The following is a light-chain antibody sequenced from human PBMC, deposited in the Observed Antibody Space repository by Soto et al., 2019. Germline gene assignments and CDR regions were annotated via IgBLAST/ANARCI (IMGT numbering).Light chain of an antibody. CDR3: QQYNSYSRT. V-gene: IGKV1-5*03. Sequence: DIQMTQSPSTLSASVGDRVTITCRASQSISSWLAWYQQKPGKAPKLLIYKASSVESGVPSRFSGSGSGTEFTLTISSPQPDDFATYYCQQYNSYSRTCGQGTKVEIK. CDR1: QSISSW. CDR2: KAS. J-gene: IGKJ1*01.